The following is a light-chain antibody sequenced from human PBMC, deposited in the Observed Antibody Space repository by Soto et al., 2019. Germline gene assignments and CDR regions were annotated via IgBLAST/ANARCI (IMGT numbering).Light chain of an antibody. Sequence: AIRMTQSPSSLSSSAGDRVAIACRASQDVGRYLAWYQQKPGQAPKLLIYGASTLPSGGPSRFSGGGSGTDFTLTISCVQSEDFATYCCQHYKNFPCTFGGGTKVEIK. J-gene: IGKJ4*02. CDR2: GAS. CDR3: QHYKNFPCT. CDR1: QDVGRY. V-gene: IGKV1-8*01.